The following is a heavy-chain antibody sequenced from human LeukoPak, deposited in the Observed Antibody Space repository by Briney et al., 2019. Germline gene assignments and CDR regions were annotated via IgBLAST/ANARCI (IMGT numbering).Heavy chain of an antibody. J-gene: IGHJ4*02. V-gene: IGHV3-74*01. CDR1: GFTFSSYW. CDR3: ARGSYGYDY. CDR2: INSDGSST. Sequence: GGSLRLSCAASGFTFSSYWMHWVRQGPGKGLVWVPRINSDGSSTTYADSVKGRFTISRDNAKNTLYLQMNSLRAEDTAVYYCARGSYGYDYWGQGTLVTVSS. D-gene: IGHD5-18*01.